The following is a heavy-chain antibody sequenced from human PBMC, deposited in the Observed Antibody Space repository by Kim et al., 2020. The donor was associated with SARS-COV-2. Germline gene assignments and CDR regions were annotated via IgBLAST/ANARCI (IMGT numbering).Heavy chain of an antibody. V-gene: IGHV3-53*01. J-gene: IGHJ6*02. CDR3: ARGMTTVKNGMDV. Sequence: GGSLRLSCAASGFTVSSNYMSWVRQAPGKGLEWVSVIYSGGSTYYADSVKGRFTISRDNSKNTLYLQMNSLRAEDTAVYYCARGMTTVKNGMDVWGQGTTVTVSS. D-gene: IGHD4-17*01. CDR2: IYSGGST. CDR1: GFTVSSNY.